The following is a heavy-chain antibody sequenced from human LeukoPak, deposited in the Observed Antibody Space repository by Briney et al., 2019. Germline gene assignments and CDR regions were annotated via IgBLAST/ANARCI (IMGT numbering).Heavy chain of an antibody. V-gene: IGHV3-23*01. CDR3: AKVSRAITMIVVVIKGYFDY. CDR1: GGSISSGSYY. Sequence: LSLTCTVSGGSISSGSYYWSWVRQAPGKGLEWVSGINWNGGSTGYADSVKGRFTISRDNSKNTLYLQMNSLRAEDTAVYYCAKVSRAITMIVVVIKGYFDYWGQGTLVTVSS. J-gene: IGHJ4*02. D-gene: IGHD3-22*01. CDR2: INWNGGST.